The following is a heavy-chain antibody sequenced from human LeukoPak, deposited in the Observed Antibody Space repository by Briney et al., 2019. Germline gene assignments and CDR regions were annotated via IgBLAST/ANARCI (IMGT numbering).Heavy chain of an antibody. J-gene: IGHJ4*02. CDR1: GFTFSSYA. D-gene: IGHD1-26*01. CDR3: ARDRVGATDYFDY. V-gene: IGHV3-23*01. Sequence: GGSLRLSCAASGFTFSSYAMSWVRQAPGKGLEWVSAISGSGGSTYYADSVKGRFTISRGNSKNTLYLQMNSLRAEDTAVYYCARDRVGATDYFDYWGQGTLVTVSS. CDR2: ISGSGGST.